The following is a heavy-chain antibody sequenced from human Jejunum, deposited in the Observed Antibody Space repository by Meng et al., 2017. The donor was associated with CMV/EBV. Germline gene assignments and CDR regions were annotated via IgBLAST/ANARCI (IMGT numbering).Heavy chain of an antibody. Sequence: FTVGDYILSGVRQAPGKGLEWVGFIRSKAYGGPTEYAASVKGRFNISRDDSKSIAYLQMSSLKTEDTAVYYCTRGVYSSFAYYFDYWGQGTLVTVSS. CDR2: IRSKAYGGPT. J-gene: IGHJ4*02. CDR1: FTVGDYI. D-gene: IGHD6-6*01. V-gene: IGHV3-49*04. CDR3: TRGVYSSFAYYFDY.